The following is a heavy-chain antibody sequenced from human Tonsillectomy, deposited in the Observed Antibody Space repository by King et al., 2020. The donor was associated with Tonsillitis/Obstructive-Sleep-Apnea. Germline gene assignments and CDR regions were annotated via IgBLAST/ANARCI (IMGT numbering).Heavy chain of an antibody. CDR3: ARRDYDFWSCYYLDY. V-gene: IGHV3-74*01. Sequence: EVQLVESGGGLVQPGGSLRLSCAASGFTFSSYWMHWVRQAPGKGLVWVSRINSDGSSTSYADSVKGRFTISRDNAKNTLYLQMNSLRAEDTAVYYCARRDYDFWSCYYLDYWGQGTLVTVSS. D-gene: IGHD3-3*01. CDR2: INSDGSST. CDR1: GFTFSSYW. J-gene: IGHJ4*02.